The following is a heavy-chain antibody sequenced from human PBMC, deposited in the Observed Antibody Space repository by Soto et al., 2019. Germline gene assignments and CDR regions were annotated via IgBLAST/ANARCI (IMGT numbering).Heavy chain of an antibody. CDR1: GFTFSSYG. CDR2: ISYDGSNK. V-gene: IGHV3-30*18. Sequence: QVQLVESEGGVVQPGRSLRLSCAASGFTFSSYGMHWVRQAPGKGLEWVAVISYDGSNKYYADSVKGRFTISRDNSKNTLYLQMNSLRAEDTAVYYCAKDRGIRITMIVVVITGWFDPLGQGTLVTVSS. D-gene: IGHD3-22*01. CDR3: AKDRGIRITMIVVVITGWFDP. J-gene: IGHJ5*02.